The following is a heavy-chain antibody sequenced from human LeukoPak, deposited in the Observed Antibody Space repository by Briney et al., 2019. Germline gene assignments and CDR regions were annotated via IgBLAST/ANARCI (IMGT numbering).Heavy chain of an antibody. CDR2: IYYSGST. CDR1: GGSISSYY. J-gene: IGHJ6*02. D-gene: IGHD1-1*01. V-gene: IGHV4-59*01. CDR3: ACTTTGYCYGMDV. Sequence: SETLSLTCTVSGGSISSYYWSWIRQPPGKGLEWIGYIYYSGSTNYNPSLKSRVTISVDTSKNQFSLKLSSVTAADTAVYYCACTTTGYCYGMDVWGQGTTVTVSS.